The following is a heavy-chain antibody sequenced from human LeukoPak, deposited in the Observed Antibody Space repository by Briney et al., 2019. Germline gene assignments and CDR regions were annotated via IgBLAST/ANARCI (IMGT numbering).Heavy chain of an antibody. D-gene: IGHD2-2*01. CDR2: IRYDGSNK. V-gene: IGHV3-30*02. J-gene: IGHJ4*02. CDR1: GFTFSSYG. Sequence: GGSLRLSCAASGFTFSSYGMHWVRQAPGKGLEWVAFIRYDGSNKYYADSVKGRFTISRDNSKNTLYLQMNSLRAEDTAVYYCANPSDCSSTSCYYRGDYWGQGTLVTVSS. CDR3: ANPSDCSSTSCYYRGDY.